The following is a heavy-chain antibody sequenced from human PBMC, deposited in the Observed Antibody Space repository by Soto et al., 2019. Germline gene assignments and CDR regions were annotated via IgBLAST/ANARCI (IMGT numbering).Heavy chain of an antibody. V-gene: IGHV1-18*01. CDR1: GYTFTSYG. J-gene: IGHJ5*02. Sequence: ASVKVSCKASGYTFTSYGISWVRQAPGQGLEWMGWISAYNGNTNYAQKLQGRVTMTTDTSTSTAYMELRSLRSDDTAVYYCARDLGYYGSGSYYTRRRGYWFDPWGQGTLVTVSS. CDR2: ISAYNGNT. CDR3: ARDLGYYGSGSYYTRRRGYWFDP. D-gene: IGHD3-10*01.